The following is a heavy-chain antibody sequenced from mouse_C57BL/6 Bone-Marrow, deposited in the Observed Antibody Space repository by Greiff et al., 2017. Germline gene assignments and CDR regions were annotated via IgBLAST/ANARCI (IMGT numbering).Heavy chain of an antibody. Sequence: VQLQQPGAELVKPGASVKLSCKASGYTFTSYWMHWVKQRPGQGLEWIGMIHPNSGSTNYNEKFKSKATLTVDKSSSTAYMQLSSLTSEDSAVYYCAREGALLWLRWYCDVWGRGTTVTVSS. CDR2: IHPNSGST. CDR1: GYTFTSYW. D-gene: IGHD2-9*01. V-gene: IGHV1-64*01. CDR3: AREGALLWLRWYCDV. J-gene: IGHJ1*03.